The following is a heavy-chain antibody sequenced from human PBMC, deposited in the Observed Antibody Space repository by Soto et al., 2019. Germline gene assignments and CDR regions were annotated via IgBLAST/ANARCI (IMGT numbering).Heavy chain of an antibody. CDR2: ISGSGGST. CDR3: AKDNRDSGWYFLFDY. Sequence: GGSLRLSCAASGFTFSNYAMSWVRQAPGKGLEWVSAISGSGGSTYYADSVKGRFTISRDNSKNTLYLQMNSLRAEDTAVYYCAKDNRDSGWYFLFDYWGQGTLVTVSS. CDR1: GFTFSNYA. D-gene: IGHD6-19*01. V-gene: IGHV3-23*01. J-gene: IGHJ4*02.